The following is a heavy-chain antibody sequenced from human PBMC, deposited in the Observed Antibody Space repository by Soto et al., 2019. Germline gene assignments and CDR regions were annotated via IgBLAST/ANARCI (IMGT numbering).Heavy chain of an antibody. Sequence: ASVKVSCKASGFTFTSSAVQWVRQARGQRLEWIGWIVVGSGNTNYAQKFQERVTITRDMSTSTAYMELSSLRSEDTAVYYCARDTVVVVAAAYYYYGMDVWAKGPRSPSP. CDR3: ARDTVVVVAAAYYYYGMDV. CDR1: GFTFTSSA. D-gene: IGHD2-15*01. V-gene: IGHV1-58*01. CDR2: IVVGSGNT. J-gene: IGHJ6*02.